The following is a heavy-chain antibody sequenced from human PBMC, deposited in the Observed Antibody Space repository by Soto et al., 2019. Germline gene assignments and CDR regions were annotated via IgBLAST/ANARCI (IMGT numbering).Heavy chain of an antibody. CDR2: IYYSGST. CDR3: ARRLLGSETFDY. Sequence: SETLSLTCTGSGGSISSYYWSWIRQPPGKGLEWIGYIYYSGSTNYNPSLKSRVTISVDTSKNQFSLKLSSVTAADTAVYYCARRLLGSETFDYWGQGTLVTVSS. V-gene: IGHV4-59*08. CDR1: GGSISSYY. J-gene: IGHJ4*02. D-gene: IGHD3-10*01.